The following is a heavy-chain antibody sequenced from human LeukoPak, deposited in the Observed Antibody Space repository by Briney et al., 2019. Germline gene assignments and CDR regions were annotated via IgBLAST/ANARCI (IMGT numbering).Heavy chain of an antibody. Sequence: GGSLRLSCAASGFTFSSYGMHWVRQAPGKGLEWVAVISYDGSNKYYADSVKGRLTISRDNSKNTLYLQMNSLRAEDTAVYYCAKGGGNSGDYFDYWGQGTLVTVSS. D-gene: IGHD4-23*01. CDR3: AKGGGNSGDYFDY. V-gene: IGHV3-30*18. J-gene: IGHJ4*02. CDR1: GFTFSSYG. CDR2: ISYDGSNK.